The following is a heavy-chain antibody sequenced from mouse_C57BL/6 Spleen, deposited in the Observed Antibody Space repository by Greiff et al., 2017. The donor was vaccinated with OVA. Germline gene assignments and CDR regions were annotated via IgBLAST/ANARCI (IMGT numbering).Heavy chain of an antibody. CDR1: GYTFTSYW. D-gene: IGHD1-1*01. CDR3: ARSRITTVGADDD. V-gene: IGHV1-64*01. Sequence: QVQLQQPGAELVKPGASVKLSCKASGYTFTSYWMHWVKPRPGQGLEWIGMIHPNSGSTNYNEKFQSKATRTADKSSSTADMQLSSRTSEDTAVYYCARSRITTVGADDDWGQGTTLTVSS. J-gene: IGHJ2*01. CDR2: IHPNSGST.